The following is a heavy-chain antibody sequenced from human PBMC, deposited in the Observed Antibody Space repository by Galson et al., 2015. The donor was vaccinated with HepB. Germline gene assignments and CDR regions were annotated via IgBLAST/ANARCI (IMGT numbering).Heavy chain of an antibody. D-gene: IGHD3-10*01. CDR3: AREYNYGSGSHPY. V-gene: IGHV3-66*01. Sequence: SLRLSCAASGFTVSSNYMSWVRQAPGKGLEWVSVIYSGGSTYYADSVKGRFTISRDDSKNTLYLQMNSLRAEDTAVYYCAREYNYGSGSHPYWGQGTLVTVSS. CDR1: GFTVSSNY. CDR2: IYSGGST. J-gene: IGHJ4*02.